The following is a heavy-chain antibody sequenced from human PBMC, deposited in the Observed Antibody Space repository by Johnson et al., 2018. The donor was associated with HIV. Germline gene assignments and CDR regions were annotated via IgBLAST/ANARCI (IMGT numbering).Heavy chain of an antibody. Sequence: QVQLVESGGGLIQSGGSLRLSCAASGFTVYSNYMNWVRQAPGKGLEWVAVIWDDGSNTYYADSVKGRFTISRDISKSTLFLEMNSLRAEDTAMYYCAIIAAGNAFDIWGQGTMVTVAS. CDR2: IWDDGSNT. D-gene: IGHD6-13*01. V-gene: IGHV3-33*08. J-gene: IGHJ3*02. CDR3: AIIAAGNAFDI. CDR1: GFTVYSNY.